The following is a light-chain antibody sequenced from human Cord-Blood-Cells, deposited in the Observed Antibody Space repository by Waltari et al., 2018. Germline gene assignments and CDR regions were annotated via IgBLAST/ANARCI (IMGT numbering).Light chain of an antibody. CDR3: CSYAGSSTLV. Sequence: QSALTQPASVSGSPGQSITISCTGTSSAVGSPNLVSWYQQHPGKAPKLMIYEGSKRPSGVSNRFSGSKSGNTASLTISGLQAEDEADYYCCSYAGSSTLVFGGGTKLTVL. V-gene: IGLV2-23*01. J-gene: IGLJ2*01. CDR2: EGS. CDR1: SSAVGSPNL.